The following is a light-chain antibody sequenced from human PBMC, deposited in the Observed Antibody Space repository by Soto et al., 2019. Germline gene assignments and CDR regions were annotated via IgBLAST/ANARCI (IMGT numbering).Light chain of an antibody. CDR2: ANN. CDR1: RSNIAVNS. CDR3: AACDERLNGLV. V-gene: IGLV1-44*01. Sequence: QSVLTQPPSASGTPGQRVSISCSGARSNIAVNSVALYQHIPGTAPKGLIYANNQRPSGVPDRFSGSKSGTSASRAINGLQSDEEAHYFCAACDERLNGLVFGGGTKLTVL. J-gene: IGLJ3*02.